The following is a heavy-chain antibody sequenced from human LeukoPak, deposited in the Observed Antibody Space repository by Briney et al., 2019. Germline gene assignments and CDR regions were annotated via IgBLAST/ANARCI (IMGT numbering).Heavy chain of an antibody. CDR2: ITWNSDSR. CDR1: GFNFGAYA. CDR3: AKDRGGGGFNFFDF. V-gene: IGHV3-9*01. D-gene: IGHD5-24*01. J-gene: IGHJ4*02. Sequence: GRSLRLSCAASGFNFGAYAMRWVRQPPRKGPEWVSRITWNSDSRVYADSVQGRFAISRDNANNSLYLQMNSLRAEDTAFYYCAKDRGGGGFNFFDFWGQGTLVTVSS.